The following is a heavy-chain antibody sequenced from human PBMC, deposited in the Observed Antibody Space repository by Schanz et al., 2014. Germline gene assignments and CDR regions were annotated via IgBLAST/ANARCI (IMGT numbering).Heavy chain of an antibody. CDR1: GGTFSSYT. CDR2: IIPVLAIA. D-gene: IGHD5-18*01. CDR3: ARGPSQGYSYGHNIGAYYYGMDV. V-gene: IGHV1-69*09. Sequence: QVQLLQSGAEVKKPGSSVKVSCKLSGGTFSSYTISWMRQAPGQGLEWMGRIIPVLAIADYAQKFQGRVTITADKSTSTASMELSSLRSEDTAVYYCARGPSQGYSYGHNIGAYYYGMDVWGQGTTVTVSS. J-gene: IGHJ6*02.